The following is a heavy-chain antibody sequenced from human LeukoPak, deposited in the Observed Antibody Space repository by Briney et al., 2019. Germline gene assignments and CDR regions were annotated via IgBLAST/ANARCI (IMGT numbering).Heavy chain of an antibody. CDR1: GFTFSSYE. V-gene: IGHV3-21*01. J-gene: IGHJ4*02. CDR2: IRSSSSYI. Sequence: GGSLRLSCAASGFTFSSYEMNWVRQAPGKGLEWVSFIRSSSSYIYYADSVKGRFTISRDNAKNSLYLQMNSLRAEDTAVYYCARGVNRVDYWGQGTLVTVSS. CDR3: ARGVNRVDY. D-gene: IGHD1-14*01.